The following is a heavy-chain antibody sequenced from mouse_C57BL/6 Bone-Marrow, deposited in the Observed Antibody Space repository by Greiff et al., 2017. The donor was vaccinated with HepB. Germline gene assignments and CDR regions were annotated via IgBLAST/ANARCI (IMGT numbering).Heavy chain of an antibody. CDR2: IRNKANNHAT. J-gene: IGHJ1*03. CDR1: GFTFSDAW. CDR3: TREGYYYGSRYFDV. D-gene: IGHD1-1*01. Sequence: EVKVEESGGGLVQPGGSMKLSCAASGFTFSDAWMDWVRQSPEKGLEWVAEIRNKANNHATYYAESVKGRFTISRDDSKSSVYLQMNSLRAEDTGIYYCTREGYYYGSRYFDVWGTGTTVTVSS. V-gene: IGHV6-6*01.